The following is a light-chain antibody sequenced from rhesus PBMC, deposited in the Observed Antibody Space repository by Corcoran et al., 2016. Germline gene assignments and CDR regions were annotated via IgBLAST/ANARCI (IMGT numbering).Light chain of an antibody. CDR2: KAS. V-gene: IGKV1-74*01. J-gene: IGKJ1*01. CDR1: ENVNNY. CDR3: HHNYGNPPWT. Sequence: DIQMTQSPSSLSASVGDRVTITCRATENVNNYLNWYQQKPGKAPNLLIYKASTLQRGVPSRFSGSGSGTDYTFTSSSLQPEEVATYYCHHNYGNPPWTFGQGTKVEIK.